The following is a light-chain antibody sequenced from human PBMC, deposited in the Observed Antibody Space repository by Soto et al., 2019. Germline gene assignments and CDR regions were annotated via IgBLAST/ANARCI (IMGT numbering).Light chain of an antibody. J-gene: IGKJ2*01. CDR3: QQYDDWPPMYT. CDR1: QSVSSSN. Sequence: EIVLTQSPGTLSLSPGERVTLSCRASQSVSSSNLAWYQQKPGQAPRLLIYDASTRATGVPARFSGSGSGTEFTLTISSLQSEDCAVYYCQQYDDWPPMYTVGQGTKVDI. V-gene: IGKV3-15*01. CDR2: DAS.